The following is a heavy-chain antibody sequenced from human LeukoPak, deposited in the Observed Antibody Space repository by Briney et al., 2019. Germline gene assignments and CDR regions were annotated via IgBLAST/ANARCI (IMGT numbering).Heavy chain of an antibody. CDR1: GYTLTELS. Sequence: ASVKVSCKVSGYTLTELSMHWVRQAPGKGLEWMGGFDPEDGETIYAQKFQGRVTMTEDTSTDTAYMELSSLRSDDTAVYYCARSPVLRYYYDSSGYYPLGYWGQGTLVTVSS. V-gene: IGHV1-24*01. J-gene: IGHJ4*02. D-gene: IGHD3-22*01. CDR3: ARSPVLRYYYDSSGYYPLGY. CDR2: FDPEDGET.